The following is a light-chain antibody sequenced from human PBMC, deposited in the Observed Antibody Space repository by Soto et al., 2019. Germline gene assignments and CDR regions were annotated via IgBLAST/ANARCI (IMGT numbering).Light chain of an antibody. V-gene: IGLV2-14*01. CDR2: DVS. CDR3: SSYTNSSPFV. J-gene: IGLJ1*01. CDR1: SSDVGGYNY. Sequence: QSALTQPASVSGSPGQSITISCTGTSSDVGGYNYVSWYQQHPGKAPKLMIYDVSYWPSGVSNRFSGSKSCNTASLTISGLQAEDEADYYCSSYTNSSPFVFGTGTKVTVL.